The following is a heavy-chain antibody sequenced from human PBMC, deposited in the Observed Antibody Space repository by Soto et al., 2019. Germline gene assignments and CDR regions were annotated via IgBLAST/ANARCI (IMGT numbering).Heavy chain of an antibody. CDR1: GGSISSYY. J-gene: IGHJ4*03. CDR2: TYYSGST. Sequence: PSETLSLTCTVSGGSISSYYWSWFRQPPGKGLEWIGYTYYSGSTNYNPSLKSRVTISVDTSKNQFSLKLSSVTAADTAVYYCARHNYGSGSTYFDYWGQGTTVTVSS. V-gene: IGHV4-59*08. D-gene: IGHD3-10*01. CDR3: ARHNYGSGSTYFDY.